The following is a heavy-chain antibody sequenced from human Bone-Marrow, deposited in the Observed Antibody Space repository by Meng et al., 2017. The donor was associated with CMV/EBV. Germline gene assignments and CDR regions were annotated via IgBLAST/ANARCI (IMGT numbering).Heavy chain of an antibody. V-gene: IGHV1-2*04. D-gene: IGHD5-24*01. CDR1: GSAFIDYF. CDR2: LNPKSGGT. J-gene: IGHJ4*02. Sequence: ASGSAFIDYFMHWVRQAPGQGLEWMGWLNPKSGGTNYAQKFQGWVTMTRDTSIGTAYLELSELKSDDTAVYYCARDLMATSNWEFDYWGQGTLVTVSS. CDR3: ARDLMATSNWEFDY.